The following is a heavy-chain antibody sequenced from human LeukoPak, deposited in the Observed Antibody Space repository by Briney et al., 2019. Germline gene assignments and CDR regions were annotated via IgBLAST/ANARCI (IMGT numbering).Heavy chain of an antibody. J-gene: IGHJ5*02. CDR3: TRGRGAYGWFDP. Sequence: GGSLRLSCAASGFTVSSFWMHWVRKAPGRGLVWVSRISSDGSNTYYADSVKGRFTISRDTAMNTLYLHMHSLREEDTADYYCTRGRGAYGWFDPWGQGTQVTVSS. V-gene: IGHV3-74*01. CDR2: ISSDGSNT. CDR1: GFTVSSFW. D-gene: IGHD3-10*01.